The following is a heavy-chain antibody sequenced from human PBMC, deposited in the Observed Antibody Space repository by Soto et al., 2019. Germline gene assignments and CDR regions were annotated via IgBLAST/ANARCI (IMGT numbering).Heavy chain of an antibody. CDR3: ARNYDSSGYHNWFDP. D-gene: IGHD3-22*01. Sequence: GASVKVSCKASGYTFTSYAMHWVRQAPGQRLEWMGWINAGNGNTKYSQKFQGRVTITRDTSASTAYMELSSLRSEDTAVYYCARNYDSSGYHNWFDPWGQGTLVTVSS. J-gene: IGHJ5*02. V-gene: IGHV1-3*01. CDR1: GYTFTSYA. CDR2: INAGNGNT.